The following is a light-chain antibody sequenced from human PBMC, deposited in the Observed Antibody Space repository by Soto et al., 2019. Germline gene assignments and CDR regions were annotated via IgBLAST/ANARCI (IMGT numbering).Light chain of an antibody. V-gene: IGKV3-20*01. CDR1: QSVSSSY. CDR2: GAS. CDR3: QQYGSSPPFT. J-gene: IGKJ3*01. Sequence: IVLTQSPGTLSLTPGERATLSCRASQSVSSSYLAWYQQKPGQAPRLLIYGASSRATGLQDRFSGSGSGTDFNLTISRLEPEDSAVYYCQQYGSSPPFTFGPGTRVDIK.